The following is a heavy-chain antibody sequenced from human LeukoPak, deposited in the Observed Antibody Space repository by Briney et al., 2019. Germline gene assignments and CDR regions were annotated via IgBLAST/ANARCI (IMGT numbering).Heavy chain of an antibody. CDR1: GYTFTSYD. CDR3: ARVDYGGNSKGNWFDP. D-gene: IGHD4-23*01. V-gene: IGHV1-8*03. Sequence: ASVKVSCKASGYTFTSYDINWVRQATGQGLEWMGWMNPNSGNTGYAQKFQGRVTITRNASISTAYMELSSLRSEDTAVYYCARVDYGGNSKGNWFDPWGQGTLVTVSS. J-gene: IGHJ5*02. CDR2: MNPNSGNT.